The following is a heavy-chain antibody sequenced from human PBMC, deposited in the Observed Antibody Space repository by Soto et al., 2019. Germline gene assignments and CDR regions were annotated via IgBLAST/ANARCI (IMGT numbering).Heavy chain of an antibody. J-gene: IGHJ5*02. D-gene: IGHD3-22*01. CDR1: GGSISSGDYY. CDR2: IYYSGST. Sequence: KTSETLSLTCTVSGGSISSGDYYWSWIRQPPGKGLEWIGYIYYSGSTYYNPSLKSRVTISVDTSKNQFSLKLSSVTAADTAVYYCARDLYYYDSGYNWFDPWGQGTLVTVSS. V-gene: IGHV4-30-4*01. CDR3: ARDLYYYDSGYNWFDP.